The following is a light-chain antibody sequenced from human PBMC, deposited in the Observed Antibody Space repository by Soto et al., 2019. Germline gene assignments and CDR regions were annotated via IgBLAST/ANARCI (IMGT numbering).Light chain of an antibody. CDR1: QSISSW. CDR2: KAA. J-gene: IGKJ1*01. V-gene: IGKV1-5*03. CDR3: QQYNSYRT. Sequence: DIQMTQSPSTLSASVGDRVTITCGASQSISSWLAWYPQKPGKAPKLLTYKAASLDSGVPSRSSGSGSGTEIALTISSLQADDFATSYCQQYNSYRTFGQGPKVDI.